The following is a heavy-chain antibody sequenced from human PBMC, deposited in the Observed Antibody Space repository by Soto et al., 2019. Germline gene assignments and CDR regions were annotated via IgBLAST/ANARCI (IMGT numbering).Heavy chain of an antibody. Sequence: EVQLVESGGGLVQPGGSLRLACAASGFTFSSYRMHWVRQAPGKGLVWVSRINSDGSSTNYADSVKGRFTIFRDNAKNTLYLQMNSLRAEDTAVYYCTRDHYNDYDRAFDYWGQGTLVTFSS. CDR2: INSDGSST. CDR1: GFTFSSYR. J-gene: IGHJ4*02. CDR3: TRDHYNDYDRAFDY. V-gene: IGHV3-74*01. D-gene: IGHD5-12*01.